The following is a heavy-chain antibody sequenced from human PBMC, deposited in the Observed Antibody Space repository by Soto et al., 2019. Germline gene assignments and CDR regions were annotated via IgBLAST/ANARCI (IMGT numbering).Heavy chain of an antibody. J-gene: IGHJ4*02. V-gene: IGHV4-4*02. CDR2: IYHIGST. CDR1: GGSISSSNW. CDR3: ARGSRLYYYDSSRYFLYYFDY. D-gene: IGHD3-22*01. Sequence: SETLSLTCAVSGGSISSSNWWSWVRQPPGKGLEWIGEIYHIGSTNYNPSLKSRVTISVDKSKNQFSLKLSSVTAADTAVYYCARGSRLYYYDSSRYFLYYFDYWGQGTLVTFSS.